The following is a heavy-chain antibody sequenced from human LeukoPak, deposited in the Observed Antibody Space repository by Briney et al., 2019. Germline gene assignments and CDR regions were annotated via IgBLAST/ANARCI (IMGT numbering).Heavy chain of an antibody. CDR3: ARKSASGNYPLDY. CDR2: ISADSATT. CDR1: GFNFGSYS. D-gene: IGHD3-10*01. Sequence: PGGSLRLSCAASGFNFGSYSMTWVRQAPGKGLEWVSVISADSATTFYADSVKGRFTIFRDNAKNTVFLQMSSLRAEDTALYYCARKSASGNYPLDYWGQGTLVTVSS. V-gene: IGHV3-23*01. J-gene: IGHJ4*02.